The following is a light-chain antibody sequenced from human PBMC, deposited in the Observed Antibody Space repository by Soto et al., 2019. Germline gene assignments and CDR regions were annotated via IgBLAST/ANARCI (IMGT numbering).Light chain of an antibody. CDR2: DAS. CDR1: QSVSSY. J-gene: IGKJ4*01. CDR3: QQRSNWPLT. V-gene: IGKV3-11*01. Sequence: EIVMTQSPATLSVSPGERATLSCRASQSVSSYLAWYQQQPGQAPRLLIYDASNRATGIPARFSGSGSGTDFTLTISSLEPEDFAVYYCQQRSNWPLTFGGGTKVDIK.